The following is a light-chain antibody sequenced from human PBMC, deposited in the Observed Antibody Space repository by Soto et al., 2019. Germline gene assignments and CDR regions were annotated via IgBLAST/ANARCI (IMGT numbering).Light chain of an antibody. J-gene: IGKJ4*01. CDR1: QGVNAT. V-gene: IGKV3-15*01. CDR3: QQYNDWPLT. Sequence: KLLTQSPAALSVSQGERATLSCRASQGVNATLAWYQQKPGQAPRLLLYGASTRATGVPARFSGSASGTEFTLTISSLQSEDSAVYYCQQYNDWPLTFGGGTKVEIK. CDR2: GAS.